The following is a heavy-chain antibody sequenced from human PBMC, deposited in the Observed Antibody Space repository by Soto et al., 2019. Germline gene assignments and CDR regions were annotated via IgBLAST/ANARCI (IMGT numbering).Heavy chain of an antibody. CDR1: AGTFRKYA. J-gene: IGHJ5*02. D-gene: IGHD6-19*01. V-gene: IGHV1-69*01. CDR2: FIPIFGRA. CDR3: ETEQYVSGRGWCAP. Sequence: QVQLVQSGAEVKKPGSSVKVSCKASAGTFRKYAINWVRLAPGQGLEWMGGFIPIFGRADYAQKFQGRVTITADESTSTGYMELNSLGAEDAALCDCETEQYVSGRGWCAPWGQGTAVTVSS.